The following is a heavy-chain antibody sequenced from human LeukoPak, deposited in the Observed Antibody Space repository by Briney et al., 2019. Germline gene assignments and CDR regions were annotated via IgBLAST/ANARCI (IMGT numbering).Heavy chain of an antibody. Sequence: SETLSLTCTVSGGSISSYYWGWIRQPPGKGLEWIGSIYYSGSTYYNPSLKSRVTISVDTSKNQFSLKLSSVTAADTAVYYCARPARGYYFDYWGQGTLVTVSS. V-gene: IGHV4-39*01. J-gene: IGHJ4*02. CDR3: ARPARGYYFDY. CDR2: IYYSGST. CDR1: GGSISSYY. D-gene: IGHD3-10*01.